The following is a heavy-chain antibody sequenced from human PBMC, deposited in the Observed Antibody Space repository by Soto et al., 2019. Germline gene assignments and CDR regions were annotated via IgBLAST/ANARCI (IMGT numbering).Heavy chain of an antibody. V-gene: IGHV4-30-4*01. CDR1: GDSISTVDYF. D-gene: IGHD7-27*01. CDR3: ARGRYCLTGRCFPNWFDS. CDR2: IYKSATT. J-gene: IGHJ5*01. Sequence: SETLSLTCSVSGDSISTVDYFWAWIRQPPGQALEYIGYIYKSATTYYNPSFESRVAISLDTSKSQLSLNVTSVTAADTAVYFCARGRYCLTGRCFPNWFDSWGQGALVTVSS.